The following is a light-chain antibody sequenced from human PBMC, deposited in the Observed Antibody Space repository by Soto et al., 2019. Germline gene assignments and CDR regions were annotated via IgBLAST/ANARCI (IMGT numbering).Light chain of an antibody. CDR1: QSVSSN. CDR3: QQYNNWPPVWT. Sequence: EILITQSPATLSVSPGERATLSCRASQSVSSNLAWYQQKPGQAPRLLIYGASTRATGIPARFSGSGSGTELTLTISRLQSEDFAVYYCQQYNNWPPVWTFGQGTKVDIK. CDR2: GAS. J-gene: IGKJ1*01. V-gene: IGKV3-15*01.